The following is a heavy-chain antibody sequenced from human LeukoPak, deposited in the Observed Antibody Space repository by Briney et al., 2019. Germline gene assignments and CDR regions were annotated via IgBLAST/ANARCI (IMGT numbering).Heavy chain of an antibody. Sequence: PSETLSLTCAVYGGSFSGYYWSWVRQPPGKGLEWIGEINHSGSTNYNPSLKSRVTISVDTSKNQFSLKLSSVTAADTAVYYCARSPLRVHAFDIWGQGTMVTVSS. CDR1: GGSFSGYY. CDR3: ARSPLRVHAFDI. CDR2: INHSGST. V-gene: IGHV4-34*01. J-gene: IGHJ3*02.